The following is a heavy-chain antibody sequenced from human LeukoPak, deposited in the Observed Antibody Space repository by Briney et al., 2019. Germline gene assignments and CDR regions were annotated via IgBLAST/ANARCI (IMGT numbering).Heavy chain of an antibody. CDR2: ISGSGGST. CDR3: AKDRVGNYDRFFDY. Sequence: TGGPLSLSCAASGVTFSSYAMSWVRPAPGKGREWVSAISGSGGSTYYADSLKGRFTISRDNSKNTLYLQMNSLRAADTAVYYCAKDRVGNYDRFFDYWGQGTLVTVSS. CDR1: GVTFSSYA. D-gene: IGHD4-11*01. V-gene: IGHV3-23*01. J-gene: IGHJ4*02.